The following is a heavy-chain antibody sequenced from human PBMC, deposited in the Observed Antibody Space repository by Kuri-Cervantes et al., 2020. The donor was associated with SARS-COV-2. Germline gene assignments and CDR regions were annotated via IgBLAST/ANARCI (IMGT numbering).Heavy chain of an antibody. D-gene: IGHD3-10*01. V-gene: IGHV3-13*01. J-gene: IGHJ5*02. CDR1: GFTFSSYA. CDR2: IGTAGDT. CDR3: ARGPEVFRNYYGSGKGFYWFDP. Sequence: GGSLRLSCAASGFTFSSYAMHWVRRATGKGLEWVSGIGTAGDTYYPGSVKGRFTISRENAKNSLYLQMNSLRSEDTAVYYCARGPEVFRNYYGSGKGFYWFDPWGQGTRVTVSS.